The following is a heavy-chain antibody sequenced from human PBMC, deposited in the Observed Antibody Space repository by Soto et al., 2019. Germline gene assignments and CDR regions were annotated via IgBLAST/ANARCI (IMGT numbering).Heavy chain of an antibody. Sequence: HPGGSLRLSCAASGFTFSSYGMHWVRQAPGKGLEWVAVISYDGSNKYYADSVKGRFAISRDNSKNTLYLQMNSLRAEDTAVYYCAELFGELTTVGYYYYYGMDVWGQGTTVTVSS. CDR2: ISYDGSNK. CDR1: GFTFSSYG. V-gene: IGHV3-30*18. CDR3: AELFGELTTVGYYYYYGMDV. D-gene: IGHD3-10*02. J-gene: IGHJ6*02.